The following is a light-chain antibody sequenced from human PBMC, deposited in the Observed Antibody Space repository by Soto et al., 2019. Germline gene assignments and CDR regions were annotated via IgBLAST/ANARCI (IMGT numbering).Light chain of an antibody. V-gene: IGKV4-1*01. CDR3: QQYFYTPWT. J-gene: IGKJ1*01. CDR1: QSVLHSSNNKHC. Sequence: DIVMTQSPDSLPVSLGERATINCKSSQSVLHSSNNKHCGSWYQQKPGQAPKLLIYWASTRESGVPDRFTGSGSWTDFTLTISSLKAEDVAVYFCQQYFYTPWTFGHGAKVEIK. CDR2: WAS.